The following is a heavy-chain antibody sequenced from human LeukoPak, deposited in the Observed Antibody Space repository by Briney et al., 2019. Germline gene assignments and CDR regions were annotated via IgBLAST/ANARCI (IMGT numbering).Heavy chain of an antibody. CDR3: AGPRTIFGVVIIPEDAFDI. V-gene: IGHV3-21*01. J-gene: IGHJ3*02. D-gene: IGHD3-3*01. Sequence: GGSLRLSCAASGFTFSSYSMNWVRQAPGKGLEWVSSISSSSSYIYYADSVKGRFTISRDNAKNSLYLQMNSLRAEDTAVYYCAGPRTIFGVVIIPEDAFDIWGQGTMVTVSS. CDR1: GFTFSSYS. CDR2: ISSSSSYI.